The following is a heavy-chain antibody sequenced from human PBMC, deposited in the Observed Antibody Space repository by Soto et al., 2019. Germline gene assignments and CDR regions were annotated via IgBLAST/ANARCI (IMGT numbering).Heavy chain of an antibody. J-gene: IGHJ4*02. D-gene: IGHD3-10*01. CDR3: AMLWFGEFPGPDY. CDR2: ISGSGGST. Sequence: PGGSLRLSCAASGFTFSSYSMSWVRQAPGKGLEWVSAISGSGGSTYYADSVKGRFTISRDNSKNTLYLQMNSLRGEDTAVYYCAMLWFGEFPGPDYWGQGTLVTVSS. CDR1: GFTFSSYS. V-gene: IGHV3-23*01.